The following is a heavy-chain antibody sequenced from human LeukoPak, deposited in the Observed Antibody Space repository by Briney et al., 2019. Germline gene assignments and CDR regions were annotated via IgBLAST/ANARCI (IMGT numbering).Heavy chain of an antibody. CDR1: GYSFTSYW. CDR2: IYPGDSDT. CDR3: ARHPDCSGGSCHLDAFDI. Sequence: GESPKISCKGSGYSFTSYWIGWVRQMPGKGLEWMGIIYPGDSDTRYSPSFQGQVTISADKSISTAYLQWSSLKASDTAMYYCARHPDCSGGSCHLDAFDIWGQGTMVTVSS. J-gene: IGHJ3*02. D-gene: IGHD2-15*01. V-gene: IGHV5-51*01.